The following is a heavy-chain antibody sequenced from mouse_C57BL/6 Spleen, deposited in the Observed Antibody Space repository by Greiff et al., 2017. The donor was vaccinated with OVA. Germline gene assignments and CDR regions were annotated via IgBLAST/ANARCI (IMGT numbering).Heavy chain of an antibody. CDR3: TREDSNYELPWFAY. J-gene: IGHJ3*01. D-gene: IGHD2-5*01. V-gene: IGHV1-5*01. CDR1: GYTFTSYW. CDR2: IYPGNSDT. Sequence: VQLKQSGPVLARPGASVKMSCKTSGYTFTSYWMHWVKQRPGQGLEWIGAIYPGNSDTSYNQKFKGKAKLTAVTSASTAYMELSSLTNEDSAVYYCTREDSNYELPWFAYWGQGTLVTVSA.